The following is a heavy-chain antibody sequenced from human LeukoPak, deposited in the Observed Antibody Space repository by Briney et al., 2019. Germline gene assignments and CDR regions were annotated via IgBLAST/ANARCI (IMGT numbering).Heavy chain of an antibody. CDR3: ATVYCSSTSCYPLAAFDI. J-gene: IGHJ3*02. CDR2: IIPIFGTA. D-gene: IGHD2-2*01. CDR1: GGTFNSYA. V-gene: IGHV1-69*01. Sequence: GASVKVSCKASGGTFNSYAISWVRQAPGQGLEWMGGIIPIFGTANYAPKFQGRVTITADESTSTAYMELSSLRSEDTAVCYCATVYCSSTSCYPLAAFDIWGQGTMVTVSS.